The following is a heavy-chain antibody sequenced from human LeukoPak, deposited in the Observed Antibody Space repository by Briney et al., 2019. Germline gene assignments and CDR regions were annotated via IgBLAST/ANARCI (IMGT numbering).Heavy chain of an antibody. CDR3: ARSRSIAARPAAFDI. CDR2: IWYDGSNK. Sequence: GGSLRLSCAASGFTFSSYGMHWVRQAPGKGLEWVAVIWYDGSNKYYADSVKGRFTISRDNSKNTLYLQMNSLRAEDTAVYYCARSRSIAARPAAFDIWGQGTMVTVSS. J-gene: IGHJ3*02. V-gene: IGHV3-33*01. D-gene: IGHD6-6*01. CDR1: GFTFSSYG.